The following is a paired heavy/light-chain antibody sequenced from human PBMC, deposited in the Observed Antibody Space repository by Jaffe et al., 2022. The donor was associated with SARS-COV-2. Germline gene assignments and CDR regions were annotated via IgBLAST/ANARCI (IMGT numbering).Light chain of an antibody. CDR2: DAS. V-gene: IGKV1-16*02. Sequence: DIQMTQSPSSLSASVGDRVTITCRASQAISNYLAWFQQKPGKAPKSLIYDASSLQSGVPSNFSGSGSGTDFTLSISNLQPEDFATYYCQQYNYYPLSFGGGTKVEI. CDR1: QAISNY. CDR3: QQYNYYPLS. J-gene: IGKJ4*01.
Heavy chain of an antibody. J-gene: IGHJ4*02. CDR3: AKVYPRWSGSNAGNLDY. D-gene: IGHD1-26*01. CDR1: GFTFSSYT. CDR2: ISGPGGST. Sequence: EVQLLESGGGLVQPGGSLRLSCAASGFTFSSYTMSWVRQAPGKGLEWVAGISGPGGSTYYADSVKGRFTISRDNSKATLYLQMSSLRAEDTAVYYCAKVYPRWSGSNAGNLDYWGQGTLVTVSS. V-gene: IGHV3-23*01.